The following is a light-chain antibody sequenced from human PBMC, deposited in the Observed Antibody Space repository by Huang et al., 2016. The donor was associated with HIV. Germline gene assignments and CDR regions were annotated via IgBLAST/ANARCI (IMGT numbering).Light chain of an antibody. CDR3: QQYFETPLT. CDR1: QTILYSSKDKNY. J-gene: IGKJ4*01. CDR2: CAS. V-gene: IGKV4-1*01. Sequence: DIVMTQSPYSLSVSLGERATVNCKSSQTILYSSKDKNYLARYQQKPGQPPKLLIYCASTRESGVPDRCSGSGSGTDFTLNISSLQAEDVAIYYCQQYFETPLTFGGGTKVEIK.